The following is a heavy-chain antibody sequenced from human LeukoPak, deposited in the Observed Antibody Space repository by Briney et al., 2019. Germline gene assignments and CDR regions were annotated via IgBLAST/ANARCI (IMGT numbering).Heavy chain of an antibody. CDR1: GGSISSYY. Sequence: KTSETLSLTCTVSGGSISSYYWSWIRQPPGKGLEWIGYIYYSGSTNYNPSLKSRVTISVDTSKNQFSLKLSSVTAADTAVYYCARGATLYDSSGYYRRGDYYFDYWGQGTLVTVSS. J-gene: IGHJ4*02. D-gene: IGHD3-22*01. CDR2: IYYSGST. CDR3: ARGATLYDSSGYYRRGDYYFDY. V-gene: IGHV4-59*01.